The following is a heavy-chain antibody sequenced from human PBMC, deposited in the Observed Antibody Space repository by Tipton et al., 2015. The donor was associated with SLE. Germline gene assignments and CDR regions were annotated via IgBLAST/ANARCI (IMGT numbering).Heavy chain of an antibody. D-gene: IGHD6-19*01. J-gene: IGHJ4*02. Sequence: GLVKPSGTLSLTCAVSGGSISSSNWWSWVRQPPGKGLEWIGEINHSGSTNYNPSLKSRVTISVDTSKNQFSLKLSSVTAADTAVYYCARGNMKQWLADYWGQGTLVTVSS. V-gene: IGHV4-4*02. CDR3: ARGNMKQWLADY. CDR2: INHSGST. CDR1: GGSISSSNW.